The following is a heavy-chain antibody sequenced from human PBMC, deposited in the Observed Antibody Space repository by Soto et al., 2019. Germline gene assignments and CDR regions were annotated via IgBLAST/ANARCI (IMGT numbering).Heavy chain of an antibody. CDR1: GFTFSSYA. D-gene: IGHD4-17*01. V-gene: IGHV3-30-3*01. CDR3: AKDYGDYEVIDY. Sequence: QVQLVESGGGVVQPGRSLRLSCAASGFTFSSYAMHWVRQAPGKGLEWVAVISYDGSNKYYADSVKGRFTISRDNSKNTLYLQMNSLSAEDTAVYYCAKDYGDYEVIDYWGQGTLVTVSS. CDR2: ISYDGSNK. J-gene: IGHJ4*02.